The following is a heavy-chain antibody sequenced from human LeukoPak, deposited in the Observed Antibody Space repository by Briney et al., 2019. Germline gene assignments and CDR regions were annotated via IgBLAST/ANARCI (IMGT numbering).Heavy chain of an antibody. CDR1: GGSISSYY. V-gene: IGHV4-59*01. D-gene: IGHD3-16*01. J-gene: IGHJ1*01. CDR2: RYYSGST. CDR3: ARVRGDFETD. Sequence: SETLSLTCSVSGGSISSYYWTWIRQPPGKGLEWIGYRYYSGSTTYNPSLKSRVTISVDTSKSQFSLKLTSVTAADTAIYYCARVRGDFETDWGQGTLVTVSS.